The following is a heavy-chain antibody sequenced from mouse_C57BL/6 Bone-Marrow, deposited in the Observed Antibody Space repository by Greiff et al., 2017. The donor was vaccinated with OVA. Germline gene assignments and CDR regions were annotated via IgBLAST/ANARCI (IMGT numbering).Heavy chain of an antibody. V-gene: IGHV5-6*01. CDR2: ISSGGSYT. Sequence: EVQLVESGGDLVKPGGSLKLSCAASGFTFSSYGMSWVRQTPDKRLEWVATISSGGSYTYYPDSVKGRFTISRDNANNTLYLQMSSLKSEDTSMYDCARPYGNLAWFAYWGQGTLVTVSA. CDR1: GFTFSSYG. D-gene: IGHD2-1*01. J-gene: IGHJ3*01. CDR3: ARPYGNLAWFAY.